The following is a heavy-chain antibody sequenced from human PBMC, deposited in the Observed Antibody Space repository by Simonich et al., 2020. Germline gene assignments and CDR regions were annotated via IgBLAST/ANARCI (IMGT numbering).Heavy chain of an antibody. CDR1: GYTFTGYY. V-gene: IGHV1-2*02. D-gene: IGHD1-26*01. CDR2: NNPNSSGT. CDR3: ARDQVDSGSYYYFDY. J-gene: IGHJ4*02. Sequence: QVQLVQSGAEVKKPGASVKVSCKASGYTFTGYYMHWVRQAPGQGLEWKGWNNPNSSGTNYTQKFQGRDTMTRDTYISKAYMELSRLRSDDTAVYYCARDQVDSGSYYYFDYWGQGTLVTVSS.